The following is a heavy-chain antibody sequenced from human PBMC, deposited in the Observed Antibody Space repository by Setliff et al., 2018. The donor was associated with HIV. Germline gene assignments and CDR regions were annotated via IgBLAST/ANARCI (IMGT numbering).Heavy chain of an antibody. D-gene: IGHD3-10*01. V-gene: IGHV1-3*01. Sequence: ASVKVSCKASGYTFTTYSLHWVRQAPGQSLEWMGWINVGNGDTKYSQDLQGRITITRDTSANTAYMELSRLRSDDTAVYFFARGALLAAFDFDHWGHGTLVTVSS. J-gene: IGHJ4*01. CDR2: INVGNGDT. CDR3: ARGALLAAFDFDH. CDR1: GYTFTTYS.